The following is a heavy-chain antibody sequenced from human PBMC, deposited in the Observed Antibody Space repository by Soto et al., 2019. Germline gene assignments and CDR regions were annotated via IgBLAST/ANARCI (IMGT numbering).Heavy chain of an antibody. CDR1: GYMFVTYG. CDR3: ARALDGSGRYYTDY. V-gene: IGHV1-18*01. D-gene: IGHD3-10*01. Sequence: QVQLVQSGAEVKKPGASVKVSCKASGYMFVTYGINWVRQAPGQGLEWMGWISAYNGNTKYAQNLQGRVTMTTDASTSTAYMEMRSLRADDTAVYCCARALDGSGRYYTDYWGPGTLVTVSS. J-gene: IGHJ4*02. CDR2: ISAYNGNT.